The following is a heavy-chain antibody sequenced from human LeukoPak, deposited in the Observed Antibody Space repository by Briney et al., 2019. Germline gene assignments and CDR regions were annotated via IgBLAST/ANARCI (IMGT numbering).Heavy chain of an antibody. CDR3: ASTTMAIPGDY. D-gene: IGHD5-18*01. Sequence: GESLRLSCAASGFSFSNYWMHWVRQGPGKGAVWVSRINTDGSSTNYAYSVKGRFTISRDNAQNTLYLQMNSLRGEDTAVYYCASTTMAIPGDYWGQGTLVTVSS. V-gene: IGHV3-74*01. CDR2: INTDGSST. J-gene: IGHJ4*02. CDR1: GFSFSNYW.